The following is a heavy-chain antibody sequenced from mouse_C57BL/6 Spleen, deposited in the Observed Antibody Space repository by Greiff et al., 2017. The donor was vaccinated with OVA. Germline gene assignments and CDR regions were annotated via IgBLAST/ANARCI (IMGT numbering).Heavy chain of an antibody. D-gene: IGHD2-1*01. Sequence: VQLQQSGPELVKPGASVKISCKASGYAFSSSWMNWVKQRPGKGLEWIGRIYPGDGDTTYNGKFKGKATLTADKSSSTAYMQLSSLTSEDSAVYFCAGEGVYYDNSHYFDYWGQGTTLTVSS. CDR3: AGEGVYYDNSHYFDY. V-gene: IGHV1-82*01. CDR2: IYPGDGDT. CDR1: GYAFSSSW. J-gene: IGHJ2*01.